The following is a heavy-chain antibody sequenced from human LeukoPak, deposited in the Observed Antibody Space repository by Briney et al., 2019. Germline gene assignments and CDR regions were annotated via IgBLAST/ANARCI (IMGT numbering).Heavy chain of an antibody. J-gene: IGHJ4*02. D-gene: IGHD3-9*01. V-gene: IGHV4-39*01. Sequence: PSETLSLTCTVSGGSIGSSSYYWGWIRQPPGKGLEWIGSIYYSGYTYYNASVESRVTISVDTSTNQFSLKLSSVPATDPAVYYCARGWKYTSGYRVTELGSGYSDYWGQGTLVTVSS. CDR1: GGSIGSSSYY. CDR3: ARGWKYTSGYRVTELGSGYSDY. CDR2: IYYSGYT.